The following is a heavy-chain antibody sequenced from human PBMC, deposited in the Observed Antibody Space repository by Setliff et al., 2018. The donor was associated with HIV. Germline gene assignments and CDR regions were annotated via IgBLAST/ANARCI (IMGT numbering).Heavy chain of an antibody. CDR3: ARRRTGPGGVFDY. D-gene: IGHD3-3*01. Sequence: SETLSLTCTVSGGSIWNYYWSWIRQPPGKGLEWIGTIYYSGSTYYNPSLKSRVTISVDTSKNQVSLKLSSVTAADTAVYYCARRRTGPGGVFDYWGQGTLVTVSS. CDR1: GGSIWNYY. J-gene: IGHJ4*02. CDR2: IYYSGST. V-gene: IGHV4-39*01.